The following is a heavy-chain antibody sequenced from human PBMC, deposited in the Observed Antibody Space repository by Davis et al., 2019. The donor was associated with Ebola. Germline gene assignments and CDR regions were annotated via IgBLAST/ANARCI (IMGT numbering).Heavy chain of an antibody. V-gene: IGHV1-69*13. D-gene: IGHD3-3*01. CDR3: ATSIWSGYYVSFDY. CDR1: GGTFSSYA. Sequence: SVKVSCKASGGTFSSYAISWVRQAPGQGLEWMGGIIPIFGTANYAQKFQGRVTITADESTSTAYMELSSLRSEDTAVYYCATSIWSGYYVSFDYWGQGTLVTVSS. J-gene: IGHJ4*02. CDR2: IIPIFGTA.